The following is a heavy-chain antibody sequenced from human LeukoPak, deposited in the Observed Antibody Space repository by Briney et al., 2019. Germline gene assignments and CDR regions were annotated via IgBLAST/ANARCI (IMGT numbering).Heavy chain of an antibody. CDR1: GYTFTSYD. J-gene: IGHJ6*02. Sequence: ASVKVSCKASGYTFTSYDINWVRQATGQGLEWMGWMNPNSGNTGYAQKFQGRVTMTRNTSISTAYMELSSLRSEDTAVYYCARLLIVAAGYYGMDVWGQGTTVTVSS. CDR3: ARLLIVAAGYYGMDV. CDR2: MNPNSGNT. V-gene: IGHV1-8*01. D-gene: IGHD2-15*01.